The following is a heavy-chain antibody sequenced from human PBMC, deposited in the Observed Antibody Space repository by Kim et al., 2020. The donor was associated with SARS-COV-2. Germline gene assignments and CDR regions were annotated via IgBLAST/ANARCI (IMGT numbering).Heavy chain of an antibody. V-gene: IGHV4-59*08. J-gene: IGHJ6*02. CDR2: IYYSGST. Sequence: SETLSLTCTVSGGSISSYYWSWIRQPPGKGLEWIGYIYYSGSTNYNPSLKSRVTISVDTSKNQFSLKLSSVTAADTAVYYCARLDYYDSSGYYPNWDYYYYGRDVWGQGTTVTVSS. CDR1: GGSISSYY. CDR3: ARLDYYDSSGYYPNWDYYYYGRDV. D-gene: IGHD3-22*01.